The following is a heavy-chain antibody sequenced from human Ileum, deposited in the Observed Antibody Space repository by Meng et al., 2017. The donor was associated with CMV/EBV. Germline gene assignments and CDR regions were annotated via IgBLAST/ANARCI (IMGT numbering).Heavy chain of an antibody. CDR1: GFTFSGYA. CDR2: ISGSGGST. Sequence: GGSLRLSCAASGFTFSGYAMSWVRQAPGKGLEWVSAISGSGGSTYYADSVKGRFTISRDNSKNTLYLQMNSLRAEDTAVYYCAKGGYCSSTSCYFLAHWFDPWGQGTLVTVSS. CDR3: AKGGYCSSTSCYFLAHWFDP. D-gene: IGHD2-2*01. J-gene: IGHJ5*02. V-gene: IGHV3-23*01.